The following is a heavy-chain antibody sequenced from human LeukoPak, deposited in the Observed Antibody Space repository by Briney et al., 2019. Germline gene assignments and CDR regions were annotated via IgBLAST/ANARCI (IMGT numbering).Heavy chain of an antibody. CDR2: INAGNGNT. Sequence: GASVKVSCKASGYTFTSYAMHWVRQAPGQRLEWMGWINAGNGNTKYSQKFQGRVTITRDTSASTAYMELSSLRSEDTAVYCCARLNGYRGAFDIWGQGTMVTVSS. V-gene: IGHV1-3*01. D-gene: IGHD5-24*01. J-gene: IGHJ3*02. CDR3: ARLNGYRGAFDI. CDR1: GYTFTSYA.